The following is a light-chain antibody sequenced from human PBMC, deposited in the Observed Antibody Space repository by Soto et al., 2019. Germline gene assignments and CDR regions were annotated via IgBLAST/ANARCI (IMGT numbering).Light chain of an antibody. CDR3: AAWDDSLNGVV. Sequence: QSVLTQRPSASGTPGQTIAISCSGGSSNIGSHTVNWYQQLPGTAPRLLIYSNTQRPSGVPDRFSGSKSGTSASLAISGLQSEYEGDYYCAAWDDSLNGVVFGGGTKLTVL. CDR2: SNT. J-gene: IGLJ2*01. CDR1: SSNIGSHT. V-gene: IGLV1-44*01.